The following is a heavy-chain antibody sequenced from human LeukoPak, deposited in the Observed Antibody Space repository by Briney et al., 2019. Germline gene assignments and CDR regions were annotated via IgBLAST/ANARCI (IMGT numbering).Heavy chain of an antibody. CDR1: GSTFSSYS. Sequence: SGGSLRLSCAASGSTFSSYSMTWVRQAPGKGLEWVSSISSSSSYIYYADSVKGRFTISRDNAKNSLYLQMNSLRAEDTAVYYCARDHCSSTNFCLGYAFDIWGQGTMVTVSS. CDR3: ARDHCSSTNFCLGYAFDI. J-gene: IGHJ3*02. D-gene: IGHD2-2*01. V-gene: IGHV3-21*01. CDR2: ISSSSSYI.